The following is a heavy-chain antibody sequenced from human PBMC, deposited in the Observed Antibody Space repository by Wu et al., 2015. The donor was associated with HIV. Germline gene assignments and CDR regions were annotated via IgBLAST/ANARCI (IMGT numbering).Heavy chain of an antibody. D-gene: IGHD3-22*01. CDR2: INPNIGGT. J-gene: IGHJ4*02. V-gene: IGHV1-2*02. CDR3: ARGYYYDSSGSDFDY. CDR1: RHTFSGYY. Sequence: QVQLVQSGAEVKKPGASVQLFCNSSRHTFSGYYIHWVRQAPGQGLEWMGWINPNIGGTNYAQKFQGRVTMTRDTSISTAYMELSRLRSDDTAVYYCARGYYYDSSGSDFDYWGQGTLVTVSS.